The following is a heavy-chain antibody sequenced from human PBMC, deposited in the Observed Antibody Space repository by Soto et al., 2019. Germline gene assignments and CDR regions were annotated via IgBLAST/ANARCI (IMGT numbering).Heavy chain of an antibody. D-gene: IGHD4-17*01. CDR2: ISAYNGKT. V-gene: IGHV1-18*01. CDR3: ASAHDYGDYERKRYYFDY. CDR1: GYTFTSYG. J-gene: IGHJ4*02. Sequence: ASVKVSCKASGYTFTSYGISWVRQAPGQGLEWMGWISAYNGKTNYAQKFQGRVTMTADTSTSTAYMELSSLRSEDTAVYYCASAHDYGDYERKRYYFDYWGQGTLVTVSS.